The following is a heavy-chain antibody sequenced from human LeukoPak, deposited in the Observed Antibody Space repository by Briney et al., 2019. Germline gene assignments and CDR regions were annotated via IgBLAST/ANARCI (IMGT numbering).Heavy chain of an antibody. CDR1: GGSISSYY. J-gene: IGHJ5*02. V-gene: IGHV4-59*01. D-gene: IGHD6-6*01. Sequence: SETLSLTCTVSGGSISSYYWSWIRQPPGKGLEWIGYIYYSGGTNYNPSLKSRVTISVDTSKNQFSLKLSSVTAADTAVYYCARARGYSSSSGWFDPWGQGTLVTVSS. CDR2: IYYSGGT. CDR3: ARARGYSSSSGWFDP.